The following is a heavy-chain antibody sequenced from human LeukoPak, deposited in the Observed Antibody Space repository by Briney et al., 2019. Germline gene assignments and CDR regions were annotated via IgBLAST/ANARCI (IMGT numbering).Heavy chain of an antibody. CDR3: ARRNDYGDHGGVDY. CDR1: GGSISSYY. D-gene: IGHD4-17*01. V-gene: IGHV4-4*07. Sequence: SETLSLTCTVSGGSISSYYWSWIRQPAGKGLEWIGRIYSSGSTDYNFSLKSRVTMSVDTSKNQFSLKLSSVTAADTAVYYCARRNDYGDHGGVDYWGQGTLVTVSS. CDR2: IYSSGST. J-gene: IGHJ4*02.